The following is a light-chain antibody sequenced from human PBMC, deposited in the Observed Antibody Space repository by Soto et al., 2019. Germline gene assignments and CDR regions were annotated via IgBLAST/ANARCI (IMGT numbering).Light chain of an antibody. CDR2: EVS. CDR1: SSDVGGYNS. CDR3: SSYTTIKTVV. V-gene: IGLV2-14*01. J-gene: IGLJ2*01. Sequence: QSALTQPPSASGSPGQSVTISCTGTSSDVGGYNSVSWYQQHPGKAPKLIIFEVSNRPSGISDRFSGFKSANTAYLTISGVQPEDEADYHCSSYTTIKTVVFGGGTKLTVL.